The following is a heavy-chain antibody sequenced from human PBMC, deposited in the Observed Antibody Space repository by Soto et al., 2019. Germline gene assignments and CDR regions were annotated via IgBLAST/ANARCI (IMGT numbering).Heavy chain of an antibody. J-gene: IGHJ6*02. Sequence: GASVKVSCKASGYTFTSYGISWVRQAPGQGLEWMGWISAYNGNTNYAQKLQGRVTMTTDTSTSTAYMELRSLRSDDTAVYYCARVIAAAGTHFGDYYSGMDVWGQGTTVTVSS. CDR2: ISAYNGNT. CDR1: GYTFTSYG. V-gene: IGHV1-18*01. CDR3: ARVIAAAGTHFGDYYSGMDV. D-gene: IGHD6-13*01.